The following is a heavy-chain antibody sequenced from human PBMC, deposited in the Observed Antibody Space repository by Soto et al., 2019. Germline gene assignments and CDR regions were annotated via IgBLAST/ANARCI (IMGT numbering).Heavy chain of an antibody. V-gene: IGHV3-21*01. CDR1: GFTFSSYS. D-gene: IGHD6-19*01. CDR2: ISSSSSYI. Sequence: PGVSLRLSFSASGFTFSSYSMNWIRQARGKGLEWVSSISSSSSYIYYADSVKGRFTISRDNAKNSLYLQMNSLRAEDTAVYYCARGTAVACHYWGQGTLVTSPQ. CDR3: ARGTAVACHY. J-gene: IGHJ4*02.